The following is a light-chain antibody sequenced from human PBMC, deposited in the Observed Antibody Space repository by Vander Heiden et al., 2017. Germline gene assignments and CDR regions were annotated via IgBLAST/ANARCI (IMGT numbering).Light chain of an antibody. CDR2: VAS. Sequence: EIVMTQSPATLSVSPGERVTLSCRASQFLSTYLAWYQQKPGQAPRLLINVASTRATGIPARFSGSGSGTEFTLTINSLQSEDFAVYYCQQYNAWPWTFGQGTKVEIK. CDR3: QQYNAWPWT. J-gene: IGKJ1*01. CDR1: QFLSTY. V-gene: IGKV3-15*01.